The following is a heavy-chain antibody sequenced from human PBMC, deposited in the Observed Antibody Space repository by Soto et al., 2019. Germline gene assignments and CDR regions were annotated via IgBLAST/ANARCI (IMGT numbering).Heavy chain of an antibody. Sequence: GGSLRLSCAASGFTFSSYAMSWVRQAPGKGLEWVSAISGSGGSTYYADSVKGRFTISRDNSKNTLYLQMNSLRAEDTAVYYCAKFVYWASCCDEPEWFDPWGQGTLVTVSS. J-gene: IGHJ5*02. V-gene: IGHV3-23*01. D-gene: IGHD2-2*01. CDR3: AKFVYWASCCDEPEWFDP. CDR1: GFTFSSYA. CDR2: ISGSGGST.